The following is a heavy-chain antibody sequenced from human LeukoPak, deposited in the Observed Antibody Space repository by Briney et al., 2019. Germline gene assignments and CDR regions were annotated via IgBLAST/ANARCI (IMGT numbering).Heavy chain of an antibody. CDR1: GFSFSVYE. CDR3: ARHLTGYYIS. J-gene: IGHJ5*02. D-gene: IGHD3-9*01. Sequence: GGSLRLSCAASGFSFSVYEMHWVRQAPGKGLEWISDISSSGTTTYYADSVKGRFTISRDNAKNSLYLQMNSLRAEDTAVYYCARHLTGYYISWGQGTLVTVSS. V-gene: IGHV3-48*03. CDR2: ISSSGTTT.